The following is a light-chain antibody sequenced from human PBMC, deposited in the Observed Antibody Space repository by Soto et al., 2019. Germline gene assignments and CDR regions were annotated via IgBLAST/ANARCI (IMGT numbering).Light chain of an antibody. Sequence: PGEIATLSCRASQTINNYLAWYQQKPGQAPRLLIYDASNRATGIPARFSGSGSGTDFTLTISSLEPEDFATYYCQQCVHWPLLTLGGGTKVDIK. CDR1: QTINNY. V-gene: IGKV3-11*01. J-gene: IGKJ4*01. CDR2: DAS. CDR3: QQCVHWPLLT.